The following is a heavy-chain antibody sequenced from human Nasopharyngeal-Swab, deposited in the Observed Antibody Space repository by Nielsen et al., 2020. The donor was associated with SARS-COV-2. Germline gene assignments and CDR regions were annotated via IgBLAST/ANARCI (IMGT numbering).Heavy chain of an antibody. CDR3: ARMIFGVANAGIDV. D-gene: IGHD3-3*01. J-gene: IGHJ6*02. Sequence: RQAQGKGLEWIGRMHTSTTTSYNPSLKSRVTISVDKSKNQFSLKLSSVTAADTAVYYCARMIFGVANAGIDVWGQGATVTVSS. V-gene: IGHV4-61*02. CDR2: MHTSTTT.